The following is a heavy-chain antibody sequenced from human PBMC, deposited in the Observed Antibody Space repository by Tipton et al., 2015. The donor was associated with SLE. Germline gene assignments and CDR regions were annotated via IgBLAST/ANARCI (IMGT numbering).Heavy chain of an antibody. CDR1: GASISSYY. D-gene: IGHD3-9*01. V-gene: IGHV4-59*08. CDR2: IYYSGST. Sequence: LRLSCTVSGASISSYYWSWIRQPPGKGLEWIGYIYYSGSTIHNPSLKSRVTMSVDTSKNQFSLKLSSVTAADTAVYYCATDYYDILTGWGPLHYWGQGTLVTVSS. J-gene: IGHJ4*02. CDR3: ATDYYDILTGWGPLHY.